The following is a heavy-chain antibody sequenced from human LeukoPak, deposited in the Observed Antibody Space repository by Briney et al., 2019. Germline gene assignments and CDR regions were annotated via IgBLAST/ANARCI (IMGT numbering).Heavy chain of an antibody. V-gene: IGHV3-30*04. D-gene: IGHD6-13*01. CDR3: AKGGIAAAATETRR. J-gene: IGHJ1*01. Sequence: GGSLRLSCAASGFTFSTYAMHWVRQAPGKGLEWVAVISYDGSNQYYADSVKGRFTISRDNFKNTLHLQMNSLRAEDTAVYYCAKGGIAAAATETRRWGQGTLVTVSS. CDR1: GFTFSTYA. CDR2: ISYDGSNQ.